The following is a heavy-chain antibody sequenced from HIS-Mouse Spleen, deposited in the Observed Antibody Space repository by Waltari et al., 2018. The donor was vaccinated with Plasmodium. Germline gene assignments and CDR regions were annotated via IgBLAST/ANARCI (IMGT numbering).Heavy chain of an antibody. D-gene: IGHD6-13*01. J-gene: IGHJ2*01. CDR1: GFTFSSYC. CDR3: ASSWYWYFDL. V-gene: IGHV3-7*01. CDR2: IKQDGRRK. Sequence: EVQLVESGGGLVQPGGSLRLSCAASGFTFSSYCMSWVRQAPGKGLEGVANIKQDGRRKYDVDSVKGRFTIARDNAKNSLYLQMNSLRAEDTAVYYCASSWYWYFDLWGRGTLVTVSS.